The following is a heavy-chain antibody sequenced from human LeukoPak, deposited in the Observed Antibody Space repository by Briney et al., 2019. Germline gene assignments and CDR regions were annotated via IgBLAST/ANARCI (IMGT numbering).Heavy chain of an antibody. V-gene: IGHV4-39*07. CDR1: GGSISSSNYY. CDR2: IYYSGST. D-gene: IGHD6-25*01. CDR3: ARALYSSVTKPAGWFDP. Sequence: SETLSLTCTVSGGSISSSNYYWGWIRQPPGKGLEWIGSIYYSGSTYYNPSLKSRVTISVDASKNQFSLKLSSVTAADTAVYYCARALYSSVTKPAGWFDPWGQGTLVTVSS. J-gene: IGHJ5*02.